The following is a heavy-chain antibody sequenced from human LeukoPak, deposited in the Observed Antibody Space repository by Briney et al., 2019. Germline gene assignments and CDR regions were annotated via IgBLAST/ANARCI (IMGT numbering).Heavy chain of an antibody. Sequence: SETLSLTCTVSGGSISSSSYHWGWIRQPPGKGLEWIGYIYYSGSTNYNPSLKSRVTISVDTSKNQFSLKLSSVTAADTAVYYCARNGYYDSSGYGYWGQGTLVTVSS. CDR3: ARNGYYDSSGYGY. V-gene: IGHV4-61*05. D-gene: IGHD3-22*01. J-gene: IGHJ4*02. CDR2: IYYSGST. CDR1: GGSISSSSYH.